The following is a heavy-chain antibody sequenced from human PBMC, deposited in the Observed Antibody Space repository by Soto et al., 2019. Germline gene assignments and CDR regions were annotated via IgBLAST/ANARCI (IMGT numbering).Heavy chain of an antibody. Sequence: QVQLVQSGAEVKKPGASVRVSCKASGYTFTSYGISWVRQAPGQGLEWMGWISAYTGNTNYAKKLQGRVTMTTDTSTSTAYMELRSLRSDDTAVYYCARDRVVVVVAATPVYFQHWGQGTLVTVSS. D-gene: IGHD2-15*01. V-gene: IGHV1-18*01. CDR1: GYTFTSYG. CDR2: ISAYTGNT. J-gene: IGHJ1*01. CDR3: ARDRVVVVVAATPVYFQH.